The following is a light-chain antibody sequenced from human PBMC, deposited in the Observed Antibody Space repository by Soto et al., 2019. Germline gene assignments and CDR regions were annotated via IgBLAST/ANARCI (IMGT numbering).Light chain of an antibody. CDR2: KAS. J-gene: IGKJ1*01. Sequence: DIQMTQSPSTLSGSLGDRVTLTCRASQSISSWLAWYQQKPGKAPKLLIYKASTLRSGVPSRFSGSGSGTDFTLTISSLQPDDFAAYYCQHHNRYSGAFGQGTKVELK. CDR1: QSISSW. CDR3: QHHNRYSGA. V-gene: IGKV1-5*03.